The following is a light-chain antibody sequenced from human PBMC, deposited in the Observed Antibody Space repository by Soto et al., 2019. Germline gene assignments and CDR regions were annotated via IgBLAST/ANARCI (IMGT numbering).Light chain of an antibody. J-gene: IGKJ5*01. V-gene: IGKV3-15*01. Sequence: EIVMTQSPATLSVSPGERATLSCRASQTVSTSLAWYQQKPGQALRLLIYGASARASGVPARFSGSGSGTEFTLTISSLQSEDSAVYYCHQYNNWWTFGQGTRLEIK. CDR3: HQYNNWWT. CDR2: GAS. CDR1: QTVSTS.